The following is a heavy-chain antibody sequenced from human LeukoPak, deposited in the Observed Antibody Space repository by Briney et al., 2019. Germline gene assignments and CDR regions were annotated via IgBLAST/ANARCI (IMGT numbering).Heavy chain of an antibody. J-gene: IGHJ4*02. CDR2: ISYDGSNK. V-gene: IGHV3-30-3*01. CDR3: ARNGHYGVYYFDY. Sequence: GGSLRLSCAASGFTFSSYAMHWVRQAPGKGLEWVAVISYDGSNKYYADSVKGRFTISRDNSKNTLYLQMNSLRAEDTAVYYCARNGHYGVYYFDYWGQGTLVTVSS. CDR1: GFTFSSYA. D-gene: IGHD4-17*01.